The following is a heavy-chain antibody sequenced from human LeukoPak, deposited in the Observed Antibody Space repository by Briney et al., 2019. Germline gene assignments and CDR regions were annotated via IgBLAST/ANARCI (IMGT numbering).Heavy chain of an antibody. J-gene: IGHJ5*02. CDR3: ARPQQQNWFDP. Sequence: SETLSLTCTVSGGSISSYYWSWIRQTPGKGLEWIGSIYYSGSTYYNPSLKSRVTISVDTSKNQFSLKLSSVTAADTAVYYCARPQQQNWFDPWGQGTLVTVSS. D-gene: IGHD6-13*01. V-gene: IGHV4-59*08. CDR2: IYYSGST. CDR1: GGSISSYY.